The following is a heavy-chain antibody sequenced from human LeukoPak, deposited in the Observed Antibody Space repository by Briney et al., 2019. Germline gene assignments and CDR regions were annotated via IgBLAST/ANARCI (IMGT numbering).Heavy chain of an antibody. CDR2: IHPGDSET. CDR1: GYKFINYW. CDR3: ARLSSGAIIPRSHFDY. J-gene: IGHJ4*02. Sequence: GESLKISCKASGYKFINYWNGWVRQMPGKGPECLGIIHPGDSETRYSPSFEGQVTISADKSITTAYLHWSSLRASDTAIYFCARLSSGAIIPRSHFDYWGQGTLVTVSS. V-gene: IGHV5-51*01. D-gene: IGHD6-6*01.